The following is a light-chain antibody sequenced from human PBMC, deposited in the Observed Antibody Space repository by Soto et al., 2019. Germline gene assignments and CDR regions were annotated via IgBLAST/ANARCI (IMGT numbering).Light chain of an antibody. Sequence: QLVLTQPPSVSGAPGQRVTISCTGSSSNIGAGYDVHWYQQLPGAAPRVLIYGNSNRPSRVPDRFSGSKSGTSASLAITGLQAEDEADYYCQSYDSSLSGSRVFGGGTKLTVL. J-gene: IGLJ2*01. CDR1: SSNIGAGYD. V-gene: IGLV1-40*01. CDR2: GNS. CDR3: QSYDSSLSGSRV.